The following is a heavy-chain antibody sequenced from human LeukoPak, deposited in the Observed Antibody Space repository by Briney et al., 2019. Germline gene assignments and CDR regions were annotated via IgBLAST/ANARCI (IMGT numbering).Heavy chain of an antibody. D-gene: IGHD2-2*01. CDR1: GGSISSGSYY. Sequence: PSQTLSLTCTVSGGSISSGSYYWSWIRQPAGKGLEWIGRIYTSGSTNYNPSLKSRVTISVDTSKNQFSLKLSSVTAADTAVYYCARHGAVVVVPADNWFDPWGQGTLVTVSS. CDR3: ARHGAVVVVPADNWFDP. CDR2: IYTSGST. J-gene: IGHJ5*02. V-gene: IGHV4-61*02.